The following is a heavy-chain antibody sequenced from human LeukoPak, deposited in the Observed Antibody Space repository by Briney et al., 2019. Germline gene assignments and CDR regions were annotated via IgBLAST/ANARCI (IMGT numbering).Heavy chain of an antibody. CDR3: AKGYLDRAAAPVDY. CDR2: ISWNSGSI. Sequence: GRSLRLSCAASGFTFDDYAMPWVRQAPGKGLEWVSGISWNSGSIGYADSVKGRFTISRDNAKNSLYLQMNSLRAEDTALYYCAKGYLDRAAAPVDYWGQGTLVTVSS. V-gene: IGHV3-9*01. J-gene: IGHJ4*02. D-gene: IGHD6-13*01. CDR1: GFTFDDYA.